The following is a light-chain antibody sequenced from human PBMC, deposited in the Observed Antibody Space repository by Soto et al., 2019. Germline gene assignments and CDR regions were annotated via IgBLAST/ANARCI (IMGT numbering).Light chain of an antibody. J-gene: IGKJ4*01. V-gene: IGKV3-20*01. CDR2: GSA. CDR3: QQYENSLLT. CDR1: QRVDSNY. Sequence: EIVLTQSPGTLSLSPGERATLSCRASQRVDSNYLTWYQQKPGLPAGVIIYGSAIRAAGVPDRFNGSGSGTDFTLTITRLEPEDFAVYYCQQYENSLLTFGGGTKVEL.